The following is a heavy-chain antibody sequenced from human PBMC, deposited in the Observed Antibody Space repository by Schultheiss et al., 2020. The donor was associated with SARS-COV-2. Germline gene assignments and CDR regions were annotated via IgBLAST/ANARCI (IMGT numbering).Heavy chain of an antibody. CDR2: ISYDGSNK. CDR3: ARDLGYSSSSGYYYGMDV. V-gene: IGHV3-30*01. D-gene: IGHD6-6*01. Sequence: GGSLRLSCAASGFTFSSYAMHWVRQAPGKGLEWVAVISYDGSNKYYADSVKGRFTISRDNSKNTLYLQMNSLRAEDTAVYYCARDLGYSSSSGYYYGMDVWGQGTTVTVS. J-gene: IGHJ6*02. CDR1: GFTFSSYA.